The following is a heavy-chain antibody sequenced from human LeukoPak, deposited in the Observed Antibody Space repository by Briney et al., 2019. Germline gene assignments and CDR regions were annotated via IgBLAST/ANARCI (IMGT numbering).Heavy chain of an antibody. CDR3: AIFPLNYAEYYFDY. Sequence: SETLSLACTVSGGSISSYYWSWIRQSPGKGLEWIGYIYYRGSTSYSPSLKSRVTISVDTSKNQFSLKLRTVTAADTAVYYCAIFPLNYAEYYFDYWGQGIPVTVSS. D-gene: IGHD2-2*01. J-gene: IGHJ4*02. CDR2: IYYRGST. CDR1: GGSISSYY. V-gene: IGHV4-59*08.